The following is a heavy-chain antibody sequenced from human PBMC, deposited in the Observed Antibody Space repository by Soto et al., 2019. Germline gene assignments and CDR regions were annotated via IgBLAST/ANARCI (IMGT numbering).Heavy chain of an antibody. V-gene: IGHV1-2*04. CDR3: ARGFIVTTQQWWAYDAFDI. Sequence: GASVKVSCKASGYTFTGYYMHWVRQAPGQGLEWMGWINPNSGGTNYAQKFQGWVTMTRDTSISTAYMELSRLRSDDMAVYYCARGFIVTTQQWWAYDAFDIWGQGTMVTVSS. CDR2: INPNSGGT. D-gene: IGHD3-16*02. CDR1: GYTFTGYY. J-gene: IGHJ3*02.